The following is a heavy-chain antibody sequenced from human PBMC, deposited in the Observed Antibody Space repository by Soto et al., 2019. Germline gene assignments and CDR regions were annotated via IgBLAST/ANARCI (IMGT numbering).Heavy chain of an antibody. J-gene: IGHJ4*02. D-gene: IGHD5-12*01. CDR1: GDSISSVDHY. CDR3: ARDLRGYSRYDYLDY. Sequence: SETLSLTCTVSGDSISSVDHYWSWIRQPPGKGLEWMGYIYHSGSTHYNPSLNSRLTISIDTSTNRFSLNLTSVTAADTAVYYCARDLRGYSRYDYLDYWGQG. CDR2: IYHSGST. V-gene: IGHV4-30-4*01.